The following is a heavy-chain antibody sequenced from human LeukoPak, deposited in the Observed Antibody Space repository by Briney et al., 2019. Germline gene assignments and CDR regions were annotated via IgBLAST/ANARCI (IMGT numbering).Heavy chain of an antibody. V-gene: IGHV3-21*01. CDR3: ASWWFGELFGGGHFDY. J-gene: IGHJ4*02. D-gene: IGHD3-10*01. Sequence: PGGSLRLSYAASGFTFSSYSMNWVRQAPGKWLEWFSSISTSSIYIYCADSVKGRFTISRDNAKNSLYLQMNSLRAEDTAVYYCASWWFGELFGGGHFDYWGQGTLVTVSS. CDR2: ISTSSIYI. CDR1: GFTFSSYS.